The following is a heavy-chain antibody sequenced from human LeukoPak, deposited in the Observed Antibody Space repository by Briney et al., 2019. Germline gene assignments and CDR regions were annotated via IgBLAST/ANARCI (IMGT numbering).Heavy chain of an antibody. J-gene: IGHJ5*02. CDR2: IYVDGRTT. CDR1: GFTFSNYW. V-gene: IGHV3-74*01. Sequence: GGSLRLSCVASGFTFSNYWMHWVRQPPGKGLVWVSRIYVDGRTTNYADSVRGRFTISRDNAKNTVYLEMNSLSVEDTATYYCIRDFRSADLWGQGTLVTVTS. CDR3: IRDFRSADL.